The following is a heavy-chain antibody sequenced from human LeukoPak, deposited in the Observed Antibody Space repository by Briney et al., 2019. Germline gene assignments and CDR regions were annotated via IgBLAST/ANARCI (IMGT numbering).Heavy chain of an antibody. D-gene: IGHD6-19*01. V-gene: IGHV4-4*07. CDR1: GGSISSYY. CDR2: IYTSGST. CDR3: ARDLAVADYFDY. J-gene: IGHJ4*02. Sequence: TSETQSLTCTVSGGSISSYYWSWIRQPAGKGLEWIGRIYTSGSTNYNPSLKSRVTMSVDTSKNQFSLKLSSVTAADTAVYYCARDLAVADYFDYWGQGTLVTVSS.